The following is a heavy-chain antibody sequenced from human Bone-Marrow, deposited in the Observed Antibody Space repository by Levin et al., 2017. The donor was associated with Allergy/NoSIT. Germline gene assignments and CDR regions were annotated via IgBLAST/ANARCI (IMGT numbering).Heavy chain of an antibody. J-gene: IGHJ3*02. CDR2: VSYSGIT. CDR1: GGSISSGVYF. D-gene: IGHD3-3*01. V-gene: IGHV4-31*03. Sequence: ASETLSLTCTVSGGSISSGVYFWSWIRQLPGKGLEWIGYVSYSGITFYNQSLKSRIAISADTPKNLFSLNLSSVTAADTAVYYCARGITVFGVVLAVNDAFDIWGQGTMVTVSS. CDR3: ARGITVFGVVLAVNDAFDI.